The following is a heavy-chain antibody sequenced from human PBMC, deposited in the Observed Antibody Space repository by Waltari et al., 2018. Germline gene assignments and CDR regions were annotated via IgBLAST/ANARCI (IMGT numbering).Heavy chain of an antibody. J-gene: IGHJ4*02. CDR2: IYYSGST. CDR1: GGSISSYY. Sequence: QVQLQESGPGLVQPSKPLYLTCTVPGGSISSYYWSWIRQPPGKGLEWIGYIYYSGSTNYNPSLKSRVTISVDTSKNQFSLKLSSVTAADTAVYYCARGYRGLYFDYWGQGTLVTVSS. V-gene: IGHV4-59*01. CDR3: ARGYRGLYFDY. D-gene: IGHD5-18*01.